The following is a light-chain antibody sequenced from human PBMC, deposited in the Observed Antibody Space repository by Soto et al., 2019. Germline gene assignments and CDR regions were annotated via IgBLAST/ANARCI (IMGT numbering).Light chain of an antibody. V-gene: IGKV3-20*01. CDR1: QSVSSSY. Sequence: EIVLTQSPGTLSLSPGERATLSCRASQSVSSSYLAWYQQNPGQAPRLLIYGASSRATGIPDRFSGSGSGTDFTLTISRLEPDDFAVYYCQQYGSSPKTFGQGTKVEIK. J-gene: IGKJ1*01. CDR2: GAS. CDR3: QQYGSSPKT.